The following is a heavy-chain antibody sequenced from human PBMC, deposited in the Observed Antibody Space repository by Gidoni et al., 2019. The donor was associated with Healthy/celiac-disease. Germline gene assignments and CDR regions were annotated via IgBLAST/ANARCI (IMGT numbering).Heavy chain of an antibody. CDR2: IYYSGST. CDR3: ARPRGYSYGFFDY. D-gene: IGHD5-18*01. V-gene: IGHV4-39*07. J-gene: IGHJ4*02. Sequence: QLQLQESGPGLVRPSETLSLTCTVSGGSISSSSYSWGWIRQPPGKGLEWIGSIYYSGSTYYNPSLKSRVTISVDTSKNQFSLKLSSVTAADTAVYYCARPRGYSYGFFDYWGQGTLVTVSS. CDR1: GGSISSSSYS.